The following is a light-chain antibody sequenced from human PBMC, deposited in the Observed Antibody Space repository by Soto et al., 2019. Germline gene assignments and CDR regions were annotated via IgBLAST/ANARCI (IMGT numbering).Light chain of an antibody. CDR1: QFFSSNY. J-gene: IGKJ2*03. CDR2: GAS. CDR3: QDYGRSRVG. V-gene: IGKV3-20*01. Sequence: EIVLTQYPGTLSLSPGEIATLSWNASQFFSSNYVAWYQQKPGQAPRLLIYGASSRATGIPDRFSGSGSGTDFTLTISRLEPEDFAVYYCQDYGRSRVGFGQGTKLEIK.